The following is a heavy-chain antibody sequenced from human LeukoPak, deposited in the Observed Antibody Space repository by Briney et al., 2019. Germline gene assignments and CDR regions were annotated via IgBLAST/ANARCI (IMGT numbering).Heavy chain of an antibody. D-gene: IGHD3-22*01. CDR2: IYSGGST. Sequence: GGSLRLSCAASGFTVRSNYMSWVRQAPGKGLEWVSIIYSGGSTYYADSVKGRFTISRDNSKNTLYLQMNSLRAEDTAVYYCARAGDYYDSSSHSWGQGTLVTVSS. J-gene: IGHJ4*02. V-gene: IGHV3-53*01. CDR3: ARAGDYYDSSSHS. CDR1: GFTVRSNY.